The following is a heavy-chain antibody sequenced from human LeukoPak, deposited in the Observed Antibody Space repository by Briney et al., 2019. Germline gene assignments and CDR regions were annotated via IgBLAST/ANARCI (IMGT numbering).Heavy chain of an antibody. Sequence: SETLSLTCTVSGGSISSYYWSWIRQPPGKGLEWIGYIYYTGSTNYNPSLKSRVTISVDTSKNQFSLKLSSVTAADTAVYYCAREETSKRVFDYWAQGTLVTVSS. CDR1: GGSISSYY. V-gene: IGHV4-59*01. J-gene: IGHJ4*02. CDR2: IYYTGST. CDR3: AREETSKRVFDY.